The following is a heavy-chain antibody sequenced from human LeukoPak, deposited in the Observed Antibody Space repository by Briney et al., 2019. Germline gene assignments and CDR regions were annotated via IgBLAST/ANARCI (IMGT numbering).Heavy chain of an antibody. CDR2: IGGSAGNT. CDR3: VKDARSAGLVVTATRPKYFQL. J-gene: IGHJ1*01. V-gene: IGHV3-23*01. CDR1: GFTFSSHA. D-gene: IGHD2-21*02. Sequence: GGSLRLSCGASGFTFSSHAMSWVRQAPGKGLEWVSGIGGSAGNTYHAESVKGRFTISRDKSKNTLFLQMNNLRAEDTAVYYCVKDARSAGLVVTATRPKYFQLWGQGTLVTVSS.